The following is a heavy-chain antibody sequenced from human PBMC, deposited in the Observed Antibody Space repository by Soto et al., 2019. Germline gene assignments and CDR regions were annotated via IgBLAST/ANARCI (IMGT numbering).Heavy chain of an antibody. CDR3: ARQNCSSTSCYRYYYYGMDV. D-gene: IGHD2-2*01. J-gene: IGHJ6*02. Sequence: PGESLKISCKGSGYSFTSYWIGWVRQMPGKGLEWMGTIYPGDSDTRYSPSFQGQVTISADKSISTAYLQWSSLKASDTAMYYCARQNCSSTSCYRYYYYGMDVWGQGTTVTAP. CDR2: IYPGDSDT. V-gene: IGHV5-51*01. CDR1: GYSFTSYW.